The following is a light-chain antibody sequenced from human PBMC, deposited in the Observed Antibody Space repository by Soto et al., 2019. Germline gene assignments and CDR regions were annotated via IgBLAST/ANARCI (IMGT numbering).Light chain of an antibody. CDR2: GAS. V-gene: IGKV3-20*01. CDR3: QQYGSSGT. CDR1: QSVSNNY. J-gene: IGKJ1*01. Sequence: EIVLKQSPVTLSLSQGERATLSCRASQSVSNNYLAWYQQKPGQAPRLLIYGASNRATGIPDRFSGSGSGTDFTLTISRLEPEDFAVYYCQQYGSSGTFGQGTKVDIK.